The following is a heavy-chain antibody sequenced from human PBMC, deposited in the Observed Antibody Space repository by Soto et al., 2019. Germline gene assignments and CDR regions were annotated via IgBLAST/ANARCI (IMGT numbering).Heavy chain of an antibody. V-gene: IGHV1-46*03. CDR2: INPSGGST. D-gene: IGHD5-12*01. CDR3: ARVGLSGYASYYFDY. Sequence: KAEASVKVSCKASGYTFTSYYMRWVRQAPGQGLEWMGIINPSGGSTSYAQKFQGRVTMTRDTSTSTVYMELSSLRSEDTAVYYCARVGLSGYASYYFDYWGQGTLVTVSS. J-gene: IGHJ4*02. CDR1: GYTFTSYY.